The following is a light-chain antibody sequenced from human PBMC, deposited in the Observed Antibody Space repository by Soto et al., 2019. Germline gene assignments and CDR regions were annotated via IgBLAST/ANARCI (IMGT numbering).Light chain of an antibody. CDR3: HQYHSSST. CDR1: QNINRW. CDR2: KAS. Sequence: DIPMTQSPSTLSAAVGDRVTITCRASQNINRWLAWYQQKPGKAPKLLIYKASTLERGVPSRFRGSGSETEFTLTISSLQPDDFATYCCHQYHSSSTFGGGTTVDIK. V-gene: IGKV1-5*03. J-gene: IGKJ4*01.